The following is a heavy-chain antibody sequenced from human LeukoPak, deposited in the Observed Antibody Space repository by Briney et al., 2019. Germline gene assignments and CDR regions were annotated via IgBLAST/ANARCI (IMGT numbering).Heavy chain of an antibody. Sequence: PGGSLRLSCIGSGFTFSTYILHWVRQAPGEGLEWVAAISGDGSNKLYGDSVKGRFTISRDNARNTAYLETDSLRPEDTAVFFCARSFLTNSMDFWGQGTKVTVSS. CDR1: GFTFSTYI. D-gene: IGHD2/OR15-2a*01. CDR2: ISGDGSNK. J-gene: IGHJ6*02. CDR3: ARSFLTNSMDF. V-gene: IGHV3-30-3*01.